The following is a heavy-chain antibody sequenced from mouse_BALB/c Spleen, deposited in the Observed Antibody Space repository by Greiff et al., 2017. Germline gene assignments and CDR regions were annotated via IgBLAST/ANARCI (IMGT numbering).Heavy chain of an antibody. J-gene: IGHJ4*01. CDR3: ARAGNYFYAMDY. CDR2: IWAGGST. CDR1: GFSLTSYG. Sequence: QVQLKESGPGLVAPSQSLSITCTVSGFSLTSYGVHWVRQPPGKGLEWLGVIWAGGSTNYNSALMSRLSISKDNSKSQVFLKMNSLQTDDTAMYYCARAGNYFYAMDYWGQGTSDTVSS. V-gene: IGHV2-9*02. D-gene: IGHD2-1*01.